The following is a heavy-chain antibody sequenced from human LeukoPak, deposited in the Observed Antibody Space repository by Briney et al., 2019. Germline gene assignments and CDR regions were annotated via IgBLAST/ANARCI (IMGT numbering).Heavy chain of an antibody. Sequence: GGSLRLSCAASGFTFGSYWMSWVRQAPGTGLEWVANIKQDGSEEYYVDSVRGRLTISRDNAKNSLYLQMNSLRAEDTAVYYCARVQLGGSWFFDLWGRGTLVTVSS. CDR2: IKQDGSEE. CDR3: ARVQLGGSWFFDL. V-gene: IGHV3-7*03. J-gene: IGHJ2*01. CDR1: GFTFGSYW. D-gene: IGHD5-12*01.